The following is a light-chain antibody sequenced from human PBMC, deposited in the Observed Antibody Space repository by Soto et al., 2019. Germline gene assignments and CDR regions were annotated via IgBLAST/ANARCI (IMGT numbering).Light chain of an antibody. Sequence: QSVLTQPASVSGSPGQSITISCTRTSSDVGSYNLVSWYQQHPGKAPKLIIYEVSKRPSGVSNRFSGSKSGNTASLTVSGLQADDEADYYCCSYAGSSTPYVFGIGTKVTVL. CDR2: EVS. V-gene: IGLV2-23*02. J-gene: IGLJ1*01. CDR1: SSDVGSYNL. CDR3: CSYAGSSTPYV.